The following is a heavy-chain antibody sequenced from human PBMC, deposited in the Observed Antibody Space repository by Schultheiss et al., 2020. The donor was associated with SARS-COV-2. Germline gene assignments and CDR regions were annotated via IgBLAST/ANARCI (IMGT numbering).Heavy chain of an antibody. D-gene: IGHD2-2*01. CDR3: ARGGTYCSSTSCYLDYYYYYMDV. J-gene: IGHJ6*03. V-gene: IGHV3-9*01. CDR2: ISWHSGDL. Sequence: GGSLRLSCTASGFTFDDYGMHWVRQAPGRGLEWVSGISWHSGDLGYADSVKGRFTISRDNAKNSLYLQMNSLRAEDTAVYYCARGGTYCSSTSCYLDYYYYYMDVWGKGTTVTVSS. CDR1: GFTFDDYG.